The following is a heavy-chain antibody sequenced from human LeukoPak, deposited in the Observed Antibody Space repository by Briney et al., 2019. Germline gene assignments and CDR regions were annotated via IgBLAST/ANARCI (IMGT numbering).Heavy chain of an antibody. J-gene: IGHJ4*02. CDR1: GGTFTSYA. V-gene: IGHV1-69*13. CDR3: ARVLIPGSRLRFGDY. CDR2: IIPIFGTA. D-gene: IGHD5-12*01. Sequence: SVKVSCKASGGTFTSYAISWVRQAPGQGLEWMGGIIPIFGTANYAQKFQGRVTITADASTSTAYMALSSLRSEDTAVYYCARVLIPGSRLRFGDYWGQGTLVTVSS.